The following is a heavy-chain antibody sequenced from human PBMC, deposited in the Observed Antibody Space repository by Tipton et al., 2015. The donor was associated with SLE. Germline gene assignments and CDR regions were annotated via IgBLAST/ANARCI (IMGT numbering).Heavy chain of an antibody. Sequence: SLRLSCAASGFTFSSYWMSWVRQAPGKGLEWVANIKQDGSEKYYVDSVKGRFTISRDNAKNSLYLQMNSLRAEDTAVYCCARESQWELLYYYYGMDVWGQGTTVTVSS. D-gene: IGHD1-26*01. J-gene: IGHJ6*02. CDR1: GFTFSSYW. V-gene: IGHV3-7*01. CDR2: IKQDGSEK. CDR3: ARESQWELLYYYYGMDV.